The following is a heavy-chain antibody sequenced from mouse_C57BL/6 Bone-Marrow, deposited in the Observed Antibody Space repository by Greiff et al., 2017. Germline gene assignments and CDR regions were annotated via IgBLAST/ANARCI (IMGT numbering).Heavy chain of an antibody. V-gene: IGHV1-50*01. CDR1: GYTFTSYW. CDR3: ARRGWALDY. D-gene: IGHD3-3*01. CDR2: IDPSDSYT. Sequence: QVQLQQPGAELVKPGASVKLSCKASGYTFTSYWMQWVKQRPGQGLEWIGEIDPSDSYTNYNQKFKGKATLTADPSSSTAYMQLSSLTSEDSAVYYCARRGWALDYWGQGTTLTVSS. J-gene: IGHJ2*01.